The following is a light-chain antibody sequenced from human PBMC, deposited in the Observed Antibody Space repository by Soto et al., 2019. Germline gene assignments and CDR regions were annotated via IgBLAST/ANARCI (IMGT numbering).Light chain of an antibody. J-gene: IGLJ1*01. CDR2: DVS. CDR1: SSDVGGYNY. V-gene: IGLV2-14*03. CDR3: TSYTSSSTLFYV. Sequence: QSALTQPASVSGSPGQSITISCTGTSSDVGGYNYVSWYQQHPGKAPKLMIYDVSNRPSGVSNRFSGSQSGNTASLTISGLQAEDEADYYCTSYTSSSTLFYVFGTGTRLTVL.